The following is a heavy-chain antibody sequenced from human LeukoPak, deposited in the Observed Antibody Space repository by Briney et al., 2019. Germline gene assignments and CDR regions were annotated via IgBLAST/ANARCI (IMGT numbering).Heavy chain of an antibody. CDR1: GFTFSSYG. J-gene: IGHJ3*02. CDR2: ISYDGSNK. CDR3: AKDVMGATVDAFDI. V-gene: IGHV3-30*18. Sequence: PGRSLRLSCAASGFTFSSYGMHWVRQAPGKGLEWVAVISYDGSNKYYADSVKGRFTISRDNSKNTLYLQMNSLRAEDTAVYYCAKDVMGATVDAFDIWGQGTMDTVSS. D-gene: IGHD1-26*01.